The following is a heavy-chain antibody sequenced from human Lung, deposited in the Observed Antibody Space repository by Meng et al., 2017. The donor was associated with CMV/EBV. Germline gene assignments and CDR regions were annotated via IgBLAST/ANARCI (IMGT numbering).Heavy chain of an antibody. J-gene: IGHJ4*02. CDR1: GFTFSDFS. CDR3: TRSPLGGESDY. Sequence: LTXAASGFTFSDFSMHWVRQAPGKGLEWVALISYHGKNEYYADSVKGRFTISRDYSKNTVSLQMSSLRPEDTAVYYCTRSPLGGESDYWGQGTLVTVSS. CDR2: ISYHGKNE. V-gene: IGHV3-30*04. D-gene: IGHD3-16*01.